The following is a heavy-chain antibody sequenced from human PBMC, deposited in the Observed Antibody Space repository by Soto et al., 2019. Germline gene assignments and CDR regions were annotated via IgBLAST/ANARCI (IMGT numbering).Heavy chain of an antibody. CDR1: GFTFSSYG. CDR2: ISYDGSNK. CDR3: AKDNGVRYFDWLHY. Sequence: QVQLVESGGGVVQPGRSLRLSCAASGFTFSSYGMHWVRQAPGKGLEWVAVISYDGSNKYYADSVKGRFTISRDNSKNSLYLQMNSLRAEDTAVYYCAKDNGVRYFDWLHYWGQGTLVTVSS. J-gene: IGHJ4*02. V-gene: IGHV3-30*18. D-gene: IGHD3-9*01.